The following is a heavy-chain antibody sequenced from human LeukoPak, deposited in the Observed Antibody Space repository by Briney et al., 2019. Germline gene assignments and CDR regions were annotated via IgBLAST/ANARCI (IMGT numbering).Heavy chain of an antibody. D-gene: IGHD6-13*01. CDR3: AGHSSSWRLDAFDI. J-gene: IGHJ3*02. CDR1: GDSITSSNW. CDR2: IYHSGNT. Sequence: SETLSLTCAVSGDSITSSNWWSWVRQPPEKGLEWIGEIYHSGNTNYNPPLKSRVTISFDKSKNQFSLKLNSVTAADTAVYYCAGHSSSWRLDAFDIWGQGTMVTVSS. V-gene: IGHV4-4*02.